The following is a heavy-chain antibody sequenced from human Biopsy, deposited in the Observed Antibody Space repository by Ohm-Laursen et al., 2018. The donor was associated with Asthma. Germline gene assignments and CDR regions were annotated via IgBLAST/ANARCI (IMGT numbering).Heavy chain of an antibody. Sequence: SSVKVSCKASGYTLTSYGMNWVRQAPGQGLEWMGWMNTNTGNPTYAQGFTGRFVFSLDTSVSTAYLQISSLKAEDTAVYYCARRYNWNGMDVWGQGTTVTVSS. D-gene: IGHD1-20*01. CDR3: ARRYNWNGMDV. V-gene: IGHV7-4-1*02. CDR1: GYTLTSYG. J-gene: IGHJ6*02. CDR2: MNTNTGNP.